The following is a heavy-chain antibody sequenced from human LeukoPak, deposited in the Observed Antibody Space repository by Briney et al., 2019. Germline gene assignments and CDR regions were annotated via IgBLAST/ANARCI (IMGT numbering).Heavy chain of an antibody. CDR1: GFTFNRNA. J-gene: IGHJ6*03. Sequence: GRSLRLSCAASGFTFNRNAISWVRQAPGKGLEWVSTIGGSGDKTFYADSVKGRFTISRDNSKNTLYLQMNSLRAEDTAVYYPVSSVATNSYYYMDVWGKGTTVTVSS. V-gene: IGHV3-23*01. CDR3: VSSVATNSYYYMDV. CDR2: IGGSGDKT. D-gene: IGHD5-12*01.